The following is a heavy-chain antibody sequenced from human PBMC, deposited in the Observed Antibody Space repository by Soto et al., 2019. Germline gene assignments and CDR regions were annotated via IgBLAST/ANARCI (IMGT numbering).Heavy chain of an antibody. D-gene: IGHD2-15*01. CDR1: GYLFDTFG. CDR3: VRMGTCSSGRCYFRPLDF. J-gene: IGHJ4*02. V-gene: IGHV1-18*01. CDR2: ITRNNGDT. Sequence: QVHLLQSGAEVKKPGASVKVSCKASGYLFDTFGISWVRQAPGQALEWLGWITRNNGDTNYAQKVQVRFTVTTDPSTSTAHMNMRSLQSDDTAMYYSVRMGTCSSGRCYFRPLDFWGQGTLVSVSS.